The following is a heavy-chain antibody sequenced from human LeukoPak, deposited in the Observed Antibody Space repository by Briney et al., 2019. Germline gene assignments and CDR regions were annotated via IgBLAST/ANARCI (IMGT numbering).Heavy chain of an antibody. CDR1: GFTFSSYA. D-gene: IGHD6-6*01. V-gene: IGHV3-30-3*01. J-gene: IGHJ4*02. Sequence: GGSLRLSCAASGFTFSSYAMHWVRQAPGKGLEWVAIISYDGGNKYYADSVKGRFTISRDNAKNTLYLQMNSLRAEDTAVYYCARHSSSSGWYYFDYWGQGTLVTVSS. CDR3: ARHSSSSGWYYFDY. CDR2: ISYDGGNK.